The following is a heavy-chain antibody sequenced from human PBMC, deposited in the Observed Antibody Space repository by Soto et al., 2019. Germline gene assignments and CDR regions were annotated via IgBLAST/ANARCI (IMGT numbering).Heavy chain of an antibody. Sequence: EVELVESGGGLVQPGRSLRLSCAASGFTFDDYAMHWVRQAPGKGLEWVSGITWNGGSSGYTDSVKGRFTISRDNAKNSLYLQXNSLRPEDTALYYCAKXYGXXFFLGGAFDIWGQGTMVTVSS. CDR1: GFTFDDYA. V-gene: IGHV3-9*01. CDR3: AKXYGXXFFLGGAFDI. D-gene: IGHD2-15*01. J-gene: IGHJ3*02. CDR2: ITWNGGSS.